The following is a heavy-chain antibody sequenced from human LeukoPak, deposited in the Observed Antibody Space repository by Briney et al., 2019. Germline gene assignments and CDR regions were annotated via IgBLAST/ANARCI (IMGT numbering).Heavy chain of an antibody. CDR2: INHSGST. J-gene: IGHJ6*03. Sequence: SETLSLTCTVSGGSSSSNYWSWIRQPPGKGLEWIGEINHSGSTNYNPSLKSRVTISVDTSKNQFSLKLSSVTAADTAVYYCARGRRRRDNSGSYSWGNYYYMDVWGKGTTVTVSS. V-gene: IGHV4-34*01. CDR1: GGSSSSNY. D-gene: IGHD1-26*01. CDR3: ARGRRRRDNSGSYSWGNYYYMDV.